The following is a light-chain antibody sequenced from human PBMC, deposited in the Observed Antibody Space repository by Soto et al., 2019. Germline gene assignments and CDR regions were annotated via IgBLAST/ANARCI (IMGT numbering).Light chain of an antibody. V-gene: IGLV2-23*02. J-gene: IGLJ7*01. CDR2: DVS. CDR1: SSDVGSHNL. Sequence: QSALTQPASVSGSPGQSITISCSGTSSDVGSHNLVSWYQQHPGQAPKLMIYDVSKRPLGVSARFSASKSGNTASLRSSGLQAEDEADYFCCSYGGSRAVFGGGTQLTVL. CDR3: CSYGGSRAV.